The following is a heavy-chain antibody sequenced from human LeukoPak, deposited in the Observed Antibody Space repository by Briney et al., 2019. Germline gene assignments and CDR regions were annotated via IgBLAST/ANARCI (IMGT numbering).Heavy chain of an antibody. CDR3: ARNPLRYCSSTSCSGPWFDP. V-gene: IGHV3-11*06. J-gene: IGHJ5*02. Sequence: PGGSLRLSCAASGFSFSDYYMNWIRQAPGKGLEWISYISSSSSYTNYADSVKGRFTISRDNAKNSLYLQMNSLRVEDTAVYYCARNPLRYCSSTSCSGPWFDPWGQGTLVTVSS. CDR2: ISSSSSYT. CDR1: GFSFSDYY. D-gene: IGHD2-2*01.